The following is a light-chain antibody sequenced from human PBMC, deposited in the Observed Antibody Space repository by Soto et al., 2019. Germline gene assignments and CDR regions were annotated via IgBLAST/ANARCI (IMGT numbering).Light chain of an antibody. Sequence: EIVLTQSPGTLSLSPGERATLSCMARQFVGRAYFVWYQQKPGQAHKLLIYGTAGRATGVPDRFIGSGSGTDFTLTISRLEPEDFAVHYCQQYDTSIPFGGGTKVEIK. CDR2: GTA. V-gene: IGKV3-20*01. CDR3: QQYDTSIP. CDR1: QFVGRAY. J-gene: IGKJ4*01.